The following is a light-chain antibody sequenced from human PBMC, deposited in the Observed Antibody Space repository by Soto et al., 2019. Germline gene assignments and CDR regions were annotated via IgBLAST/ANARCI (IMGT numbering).Light chain of an antibody. Sequence: EIVLTQTTGTLSLSPGERATLSCRASQSVTSTYTAWYQQKVGQAPRLLIYATSTRATGIPDRFSGSGSGTDSTLTINRLEPEDFAVYYCQQYDDSARYTFGQGTK. CDR2: ATS. CDR1: QSVTSTY. J-gene: IGKJ2*01. V-gene: IGKV3-20*01. CDR3: QQYDDSARYT.